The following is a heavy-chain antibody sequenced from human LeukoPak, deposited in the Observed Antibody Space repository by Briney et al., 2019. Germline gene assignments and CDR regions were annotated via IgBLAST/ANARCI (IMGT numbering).Heavy chain of an antibody. J-gene: IGHJ4*02. CDR2: IKQDGTEK. CDR3: ARPRGVWSGYYNY. Sequence: PGGSLRLSCAASGFTFSNYWMSWVRQAPGKGLEWVAHIKQDGTEKYYVDSVKGRFTISRDNAKNSLYLQMNSLRAEDTAVYYCARPRGVWSGYYNYWGQGTLVTVSS. D-gene: IGHD3-3*01. CDR1: GFTFSNYW. V-gene: IGHV3-7*01.